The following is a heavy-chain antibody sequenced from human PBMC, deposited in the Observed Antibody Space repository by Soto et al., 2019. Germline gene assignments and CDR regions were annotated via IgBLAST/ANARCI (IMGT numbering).Heavy chain of an antibody. Sequence: DVQLVESGGHLIQPGGSLRLSCAASGLTVSSNYMTWVRQAPGQGLEWVSVIYSGGSTYYADSVKGRFAISRDNSRNTVYLQMDSLRAEDTAVYYCARAYKWDEGYLDYWGRGTLVTVSS. D-gene: IGHD1-1*01. CDR2: IYSGGST. CDR3: ARAYKWDEGYLDY. CDR1: GLTVSSNY. J-gene: IGHJ4*02. V-gene: IGHV3-53*01.